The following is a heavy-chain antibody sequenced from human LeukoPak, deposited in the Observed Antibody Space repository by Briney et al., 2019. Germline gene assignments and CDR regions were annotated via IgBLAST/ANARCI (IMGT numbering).Heavy chain of an antibody. D-gene: IGHD2-15*01. CDR2: ISYDGSNK. J-gene: IGHJ6*02. CDR1: GFTFSSYA. CDR3: ARDGRYCSGGSCPRAIYYYYYGMDV. Sequence: GGSLRLSCAASGFTFSSYAMHWVRQARGKGLEWVAVISYDGSNKYYADSVKGRFTISRDNSKNTLYLQMNSLRAEDTAVYYCARDGRYCSGGSCPRAIYYYYYGMDVWGQGTTVTVSS. V-gene: IGHV3-30-3*01.